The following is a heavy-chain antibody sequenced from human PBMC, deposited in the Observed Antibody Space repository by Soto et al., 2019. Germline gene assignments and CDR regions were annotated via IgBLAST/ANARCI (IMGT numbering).Heavy chain of an antibody. D-gene: IGHD3-3*01. V-gene: IGHV4-39*01. CDR3: ARHPVRVFGVTGDWFDP. CDR1: GGSISSSSYY. CDR2: IYYSGST. Sequence: SETLSLTCTVSGGSISSSSYYWGWIRQPPGKGLKWIGSIYYSGSTYYNPSLKSRVTISVDTSKNQFSLKLSSVTAADTAVYYCARHPVRVFGVTGDWFDPWGQGTLVTVSS. J-gene: IGHJ5*02.